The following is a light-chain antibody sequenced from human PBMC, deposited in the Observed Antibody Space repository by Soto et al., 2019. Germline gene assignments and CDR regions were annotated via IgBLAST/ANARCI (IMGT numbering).Light chain of an antibody. V-gene: IGLV1-51*01. CDR1: SSNIGTGYD. CDR3: GTWDSSLRVWM. Sequence: QPVLTQPPSVSGAPGQRVIISCTGTSSNIGTGYDVNWYQQLPGTAPKLVIYDDRRRPSGIPDRFSGSKSGTSATLAITGLQTGDEADYHCGTWDSSLRVWMFGAGTKVTVL. J-gene: IGLJ3*02. CDR2: DDR.